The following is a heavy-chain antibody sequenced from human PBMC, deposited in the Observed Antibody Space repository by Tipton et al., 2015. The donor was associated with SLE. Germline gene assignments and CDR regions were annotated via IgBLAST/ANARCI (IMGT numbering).Heavy chain of an antibody. CDR2: ISSSSSYI. J-gene: IGHJ6*02. V-gene: IGHV3-21*01. CDR1: GFTFSSYS. D-gene: IGHD6-13*01. CDR3: ARLIAAAGSYGMDV. Sequence: SLRLSCAASGFTFSSYSMNWVRQAPGKGLECVSSISSSSSYIYYADSVKGRFTISRDNAKNSLYLQMNSLRAEDTAVYYCARLIAAAGSYGMDVWGQGTTVTVSS.